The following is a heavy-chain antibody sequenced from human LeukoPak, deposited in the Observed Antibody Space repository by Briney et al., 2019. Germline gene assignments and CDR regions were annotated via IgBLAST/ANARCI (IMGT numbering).Heavy chain of an antibody. CDR2: IYYSGST. CDR3: ARANYDFWSGYLNYYYMDV. D-gene: IGHD3-3*01. CDR1: GGSISSSSYY. Sequence: SETLSLTCTVSGGSISSSSYYWGWIRQPPGKGLEWIGSIYYSGSTYYNPSLKSRVTISVDTSKNQFSLKLSSVTAADTAVYYCARANYDFWSGYLNYYYMDVWGKGTTVTVSS. J-gene: IGHJ6*03. V-gene: IGHV4-39*07.